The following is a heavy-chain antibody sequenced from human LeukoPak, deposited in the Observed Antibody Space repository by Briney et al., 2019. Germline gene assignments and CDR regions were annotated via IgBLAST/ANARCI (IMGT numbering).Heavy chain of an antibody. CDR3: ARDRTLYCSGGSCYSNY. V-gene: IGHV1-18*01. J-gene: IGHJ4*02. CDR1: GYTFTSYG. D-gene: IGHD2-15*01. Sequence: ASVKVSCKASGYTFTSYGISWVRQAPGQGLEWMGWISAYNGNTNYAQKLQGRVTMTTDTSTSTAYMELRSLRSDDTAVYYCARDRTLYCSGGSCYSNYWGQGTLVTVSS. CDR2: ISAYNGNT.